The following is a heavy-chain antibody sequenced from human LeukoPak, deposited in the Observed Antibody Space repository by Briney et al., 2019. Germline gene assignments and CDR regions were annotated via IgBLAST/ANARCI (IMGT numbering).Heavy chain of an antibody. J-gene: IGHJ4*02. Sequence: GRSLRLPYAASGFTFSSYGMHWVRQAPGKGLEWVAVISYDGSNKYYADSVKGRFTISRDNSKNTLYLQMYSLRAEDTAVYYCAKDLYYYGSGSYYNAVFDYWGQGTLVTVSS. CDR1: GFTFSSYG. CDR3: AKDLYYYGSGSYYNAVFDY. V-gene: IGHV3-30*18. CDR2: ISYDGSNK. D-gene: IGHD3-10*01.